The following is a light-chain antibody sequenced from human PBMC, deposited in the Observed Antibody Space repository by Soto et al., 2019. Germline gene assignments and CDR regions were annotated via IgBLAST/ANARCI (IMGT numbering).Light chain of an antibody. CDR3: YQYGMSTQA. V-gene: IGKV3-20*01. Sequence: EIVLTQSPGTLSLSPGDRATLSCRASQVIRNDFLAWYQQKPGQAPSLLIYGASRRATGIPDRFSGSGSGTDFNFTISRLEPEDFAVYYCYQYGMSTQAFGQGSKVEIK. J-gene: IGKJ1*01. CDR1: QVIRNDF. CDR2: GAS.